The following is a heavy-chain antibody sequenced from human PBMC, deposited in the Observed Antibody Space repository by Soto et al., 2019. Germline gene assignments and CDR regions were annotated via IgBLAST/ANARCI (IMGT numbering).Heavy chain of an antibody. V-gene: IGHV4-59*01. J-gene: IGHJ3*02. CDR2: IYYSGST. D-gene: IGHD2-15*01. CDR1: GGSISSYY. CDR3: AIGERREEFCYALNI. Sequence: PSETMSLTWTVSGGSISSYYWSWIRQPPGKGLEWIGYIYYSGSTNYNPSLKRRVTISVDTSKNQFSRKLSCVTVADTAVYYFAIGERREEFCYALNIWGQGTMVTVS.